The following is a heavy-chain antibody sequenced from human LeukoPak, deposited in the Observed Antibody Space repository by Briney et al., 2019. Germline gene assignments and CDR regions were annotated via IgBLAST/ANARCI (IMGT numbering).Heavy chain of an antibody. CDR3: AREGLLWFGESTIPLNYYYYYMDV. CDR1: GGSISSNNYY. D-gene: IGHD3-10*01. Sequence: SETLSLTCTVSGGSISSNNYYWGWIRQPPGKGLEWIGSIYYSGSTYYNPSLKSRVTISVDTSKNQFSLKLSSVTAADTAVYYCAREGLLWFGESTIPLNYYYYYMDVWGKGTTVTVSS. J-gene: IGHJ6*03. CDR2: IYYSGST. V-gene: IGHV4-39*02.